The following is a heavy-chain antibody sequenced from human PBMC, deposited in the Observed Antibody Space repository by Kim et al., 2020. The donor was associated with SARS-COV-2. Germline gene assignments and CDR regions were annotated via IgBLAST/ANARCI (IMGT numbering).Heavy chain of an antibody. V-gene: IGHV3-21*01. J-gene: IGHJ6*02. CDR2: ISSSSSYI. D-gene: IGHD2-2*01. CDR1: GFTFSSYS. CDR3: ARDSQVPAAHYYYYYGMDV. Sequence: GGSLRLSCAASGFTFSSYSMNWVRQAPGKGLEWVSSISSSSSYIYYADSVKGRFTISRDNAKNSLYLQMNSLRAEDTAVYYCARDSQVPAAHYYYYYGMDVWGQGTTVTVSS.